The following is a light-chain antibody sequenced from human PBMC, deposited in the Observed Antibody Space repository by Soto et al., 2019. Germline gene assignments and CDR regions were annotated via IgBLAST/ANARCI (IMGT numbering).Light chain of an antibody. J-gene: IGKJ3*01. CDR1: QIVTINS. CDR2: AAS. Sequence: EVGLTQSPGTLSLSPGERATLSCRASQIVTINSIAWYQQKPGQPPRLLIYAASTRASAVPDRFSGSGSGTDFTLTISRLQSEDFALYYCQQYGGSPFTFGPGTRVDVK. V-gene: IGKV3-20*01. CDR3: QQYGGSPFT.